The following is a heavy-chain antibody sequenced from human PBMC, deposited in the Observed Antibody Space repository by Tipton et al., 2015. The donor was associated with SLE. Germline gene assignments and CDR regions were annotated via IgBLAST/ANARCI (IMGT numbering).Heavy chain of an antibody. Sequence: QLVQSGAEVKKPGESLKISCKGSGGTFSSYTISWVRQAPGQGLEWMGRIIPILGIANYAQKFQGRVTITADKSTSTAYMELSSLRSEDTAVYYCARDSTPGRGYSYGLYMDVWGKGTTVTVSS. CDR1: GGTFSSYT. V-gene: IGHV1-69*09. CDR3: ARDSTPGRGYSYGLYMDV. J-gene: IGHJ6*03. CDR2: IIPILGIA. D-gene: IGHD5-18*01.